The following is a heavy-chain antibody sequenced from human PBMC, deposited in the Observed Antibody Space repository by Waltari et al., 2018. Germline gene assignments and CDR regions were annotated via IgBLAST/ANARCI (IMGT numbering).Heavy chain of an antibody. V-gene: IGHV4-61*02. J-gene: IGHJ4*02. CDR1: GGSISSGSYY. CDR2: IYTSGST. Sequence: QVQLQESGPGLVKPSQTLSLTCTVSGGSISSGSYYWSGIRQPAGKGLEWIGRIYTSGSTNYNPSLKSRVTISVDTSKNQFSLKLSSVTAADTAVYYCAREVAVAGTGIDYWGQGTLVTVSS. D-gene: IGHD6-19*01. CDR3: AREVAVAGTGIDY.